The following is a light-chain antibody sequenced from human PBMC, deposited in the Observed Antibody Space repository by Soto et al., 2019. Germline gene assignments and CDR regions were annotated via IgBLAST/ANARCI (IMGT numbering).Light chain of an antibody. Sequence: DIQMTQSPSSVSASVGDRVTITCRAIQGISSWLAWYQQKPGKAPKLLIYATSSMQSGVPSRFSGSGSGTEFTLTIISLQPEDFATDYCQQDNSFPITFGQGTRLEIK. V-gene: IGKV1-12*01. CDR1: QGISSW. CDR3: QQDNSFPIT. J-gene: IGKJ5*01. CDR2: ATS.